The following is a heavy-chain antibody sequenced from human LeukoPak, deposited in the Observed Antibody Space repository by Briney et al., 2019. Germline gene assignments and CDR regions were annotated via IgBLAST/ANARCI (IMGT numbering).Heavy chain of an antibody. Sequence: GASVKVSCKASGYTFTSYDINWVRQATGQGLEWMGWMNPNGGNTGYAQKFQGRVTITRNTSISTAYMELSSLRSEDTAVYYCARGGLVDDAFDIWGQGTMVTVSS. CDR1: GYTFTSYD. CDR3: ARGGLVDDAFDI. V-gene: IGHV1-8*03. CDR2: MNPNGGNT. D-gene: IGHD6-6*01. J-gene: IGHJ3*02.